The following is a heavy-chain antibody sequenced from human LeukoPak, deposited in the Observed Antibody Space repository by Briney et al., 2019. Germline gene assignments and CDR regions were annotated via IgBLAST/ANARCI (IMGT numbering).Heavy chain of an antibody. V-gene: IGHV3-7*01. CDR3: ARDFRFHDDY. CDR2: IKQDGSEK. Sequence: GGSLRLSCAASGFTFSSYWVTWVRQAPGKGLEWVGNIKQDGSEKYYMDSVKGRFTISRDNAKNSVYLQMNSLRVEDTAVYYCARDFRFHDDYWGQGTLVTVSS. J-gene: IGHJ4*02. CDR1: GFTFSSYW.